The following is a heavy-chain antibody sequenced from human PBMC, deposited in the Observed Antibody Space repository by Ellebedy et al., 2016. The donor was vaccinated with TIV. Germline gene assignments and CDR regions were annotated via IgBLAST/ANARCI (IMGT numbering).Heavy chain of an antibody. Sequence: GGSLRLSCAASGFTFSSYSMNWVRQAPGKGLEWVSAISDTGTISDTVNTYYADSVAGRFTISRDNSKNTLYLQMNSLRAEDTAVYYCAGTMVRGVRFDYWGQGTLVTVSS. CDR2: ISDTGTISDTVNT. V-gene: IGHV3-23*01. CDR1: GFTFSSYS. J-gene: IGHJ4*02. D-gene: IGHD3-10*01. CDR3: AGTMVRGVRFDY.